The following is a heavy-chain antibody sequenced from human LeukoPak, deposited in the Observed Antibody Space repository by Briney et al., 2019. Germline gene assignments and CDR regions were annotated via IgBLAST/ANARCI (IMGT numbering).Heavy chain of an antibody. CDR2: VDPEDGET. CDR1: GYTFSDYY. CDR3: ATQRIVVVRTASQNWFDP. D-gene: IGHD2-2*01. Sequence: ASVTVSCKASGYTFSDYYIHWVQQAPGKGLEWMGRVDPEDGETIYAEKFQGRVTITADTSTDTAYMELSSLRSDDTAVYYCATQRIVVVRTASQNWFDPWGRGTMVTLSS. V-gene: IGHV1-69-2*01. J-gene: IGHJ5*02.